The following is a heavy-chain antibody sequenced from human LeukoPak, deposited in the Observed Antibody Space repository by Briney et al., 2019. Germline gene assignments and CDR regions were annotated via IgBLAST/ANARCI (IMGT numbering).Heavy chain of an antibody. D-gene: IGHD1-1*01. Sequence: GGSLRLSCAASGLTFSSYRFDWVRQAHGKGLEWVSTISSDSSHIYYADSVKGRFTLSRDNAKNTLYLQMNSLGAEDTAVYFCTWLNLPSYDATGLFDSWGQGTLVTVSS. CDR3: TWLNLPSYDATGLFDS. CDR2: ISSDSSHI. CDR1: GLTFSSYR. V-gene: IGHV3-21*01. J-gene: IGHJ4*02.